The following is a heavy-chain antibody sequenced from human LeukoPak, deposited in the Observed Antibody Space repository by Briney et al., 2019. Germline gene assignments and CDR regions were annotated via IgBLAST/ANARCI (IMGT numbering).Heavy chain of an antibody. CDR1: GGTFSSYA. CDR2: IIPILGIA. CDR3: ATLNYYGSGSYQTSLDY. Sequence: GSSVKDSCKASGGTFSSYAISWVRQAPGQGLEWMGRIIPILGIANYAQKFQGRVTITADKSTSTAYMELSSLRSEDTAVYYCATLNYYGSGSYQTSLDYWGQGTLVTVSS. D-gene: IGHD3-10*01. V-gene: IGHV1-69*04. J-gene: IGHJ4*02.